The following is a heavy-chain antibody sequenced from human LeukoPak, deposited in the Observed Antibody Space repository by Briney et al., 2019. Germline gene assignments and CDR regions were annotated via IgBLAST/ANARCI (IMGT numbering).Heavy chain of an antibody. CDR3: AKDGRDNGSGSFSPYYMYYYMDV. D-gene: IGHD3-10*01. Sequence: PGGSLRLSCAASGFTFSTYWMSWVRQAPGKGLDWVASIKQDGSEKYYVDSVKGRFTISRDNSKNTLYLQMNSLRAEDTAVYYCAKDGRDNGSGSFSPYYMYYYMDVWGKGTTVTI. J-gene: IGHJ6*03. CDR2: IKQDGSEK. CDR1: GFTFSTYW. V-gene: IGHV3-7*01.